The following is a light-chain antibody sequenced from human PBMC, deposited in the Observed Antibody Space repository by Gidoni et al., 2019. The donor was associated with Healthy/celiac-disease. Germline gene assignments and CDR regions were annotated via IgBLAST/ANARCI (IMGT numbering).Light chain of an antibody. CDR2: GAS. Sequence: DIVMTQSPATLSVSPRERATLSCRASQSVSSNLAWYQQKPGQAPRLLIYGASTRATGIPARFSGSGSGTEFTLTISSLQSEDFAVYYCQQYNNGPPLTFXGXTKVEIK. CDR1: QSVSSN. J-gene: IGKJ4*01. V-gene: IGKV3-15*01. CDR3: QQYNNGPPLT.